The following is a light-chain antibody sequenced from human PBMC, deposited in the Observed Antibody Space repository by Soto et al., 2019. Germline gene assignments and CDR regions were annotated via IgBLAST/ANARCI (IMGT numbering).Light chain of an antibody. Sequence: HSPCTLSAAVGYRVSITCRAIQSITTWLAWYQQKPGQAPKLLIYEASSLNSGVPSRFSGSGSGTEFTLTISSLQPDDFATYYCQQYNSYSGTFGQGTKVDIK. CDR3: QQYNSYSGT. CDR2: EAS. V-gene: IGKV1-5*01. J-gene: IGKJ1*01. CDR1: QSITTW.